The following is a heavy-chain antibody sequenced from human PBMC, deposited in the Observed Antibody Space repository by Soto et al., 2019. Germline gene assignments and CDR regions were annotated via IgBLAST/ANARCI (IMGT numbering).Heavy chain of an antibody. CDR2: IWYDGTNK. CDR1: GFTFTNYG. Sequence: GGSLRLSCAASGFTFTNYGFHWVRQPPGKGLEWVAVIWYDGTNKYYADSVKGRFTISRDNSKNTVYLQMDSLRAEDTAVYYCVSDGATRCFDCLSFDHWGQGTLVTVSS. CDR3: VSDGATRCFDCLSFDH. J-gene: IGHJ4*02. D-gene: IGHD3-9*01. V-gene: IGHV3-33*01.